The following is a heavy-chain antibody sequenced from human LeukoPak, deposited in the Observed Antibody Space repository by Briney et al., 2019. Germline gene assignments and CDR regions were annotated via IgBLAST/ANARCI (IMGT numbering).Heavy chain of an antibody. D-gene: IGHD3-3*01. CDR2: IYYSGST. V-gene: IGHV4-39*07. CDR3: ARLCSGSTIFGVALPSYYYYYMDV. CDR1: GGSISSSSYY. Sequence: TSETLSLTCTVSGGSISSSSYYWGWIRQPPRKGLEWIGSIYYSGSTNYNPSLKSRVTISVDTSKNQFSLKLSSVTAADTAVYYCARLCSGSTIFGVALPSYYYYYMDVWGKGTTVTVSS. J-gene: IGHJ6*03.